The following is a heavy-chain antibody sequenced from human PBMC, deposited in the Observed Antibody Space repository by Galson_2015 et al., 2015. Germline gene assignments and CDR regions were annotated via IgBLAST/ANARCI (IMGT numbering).Heavy chain of an antibody. CDR1: GFTVATHY. CDR3: ARAPLRDYGDYLDY. D-gene: IGHD4-17*01. Sequence: SLRLSCAASGFTVATHYMSWVRQAPGKGLEWVSVIYSDGSSFYGDSVTGRFAIPSASSNNALYLQMNSLRAEDTAVYYCARAPLRDYGDYLDYWGQGALVTVSS. CDR2: IYSDGSS. V-gene: IGHV3-53*01. J-gene: IGHJ4*02.